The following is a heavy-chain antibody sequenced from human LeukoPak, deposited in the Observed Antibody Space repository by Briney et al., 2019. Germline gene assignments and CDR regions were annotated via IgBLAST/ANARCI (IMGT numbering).Heavy chain of an antibody. J-gene: IGHJ4*02. Sequence: ASETLSLTCTVSGGSISSSSYYWGWIRQPPGKGLEGFGSIYYSGSTYYNPSLKSRVTISVDTSKNQFSLKLSSVTAADTAVYYCASSHDYGDYFTDYWGQRTLVTVSS. CDR3: ASSHDYGDYFTDY. D-gene: IGHD4-17*01. CDR2: IYYSGST. CDR1: GGSISSSSYY. V-gene: IGHV4-39*01.